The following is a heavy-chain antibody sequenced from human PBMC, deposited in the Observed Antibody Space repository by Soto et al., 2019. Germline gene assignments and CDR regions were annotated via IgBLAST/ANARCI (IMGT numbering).Heavy chain of an antibody. D-gene: IGHD7-27*01. Sequence: EVQLVESGGGLVQPGGSLRLSCAASGFTVSTKYMSWVRQAPGKGLEWVSVIYSGGSTFYADSVRGRFTISRDNSKNTVNLQMNSRRAEDPAVYYCARDPGAADYWGQGTLVTVSS. CDR2: IYSGGST. CDR3: ARDPGAADY. V-gene: IGHV3-66*01. CDR1: GFTVSTKY. J-gene: IGHJ4*02.